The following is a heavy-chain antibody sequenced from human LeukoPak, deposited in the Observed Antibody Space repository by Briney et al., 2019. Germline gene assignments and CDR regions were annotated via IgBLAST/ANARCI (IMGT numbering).Heavy chain of an antibody. CDR1: GFTFSTYS. J-gene: IGHJ4*02. Sequence: PGGSLRLSXAASGFTFSTYSMNWVRQAPGKGLEWVSYISSGSNTIYYADSVKGRFTISRDNAKNSLYLQMNSLRAEDTAVYYCATYWNYGYWGQGTLVTVSS. D-gene: IGHD1-7*01. V-gene: IGHV3-48*01. CDR3: ATYWNYGY. CDR2: ISSGSNTI.